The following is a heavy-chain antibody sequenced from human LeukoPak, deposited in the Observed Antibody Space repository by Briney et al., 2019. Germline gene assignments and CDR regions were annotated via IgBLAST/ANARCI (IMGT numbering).Heavy chain of an antibody. Sequence: ASVKVSCKASGYTFTSYDINWVRQATGQGLEWMGWMNPNSGNTGYAQKFQGRVTMTRNTSISTAYMELSSLRSEDTAVYYCARANYYDSSGFGHAFDIWGQGTMVTVSS. D-gene: IGHD3-22*01. CDR3: ARANYYDSSGFGHAFDI. CDR2: MNPNSGNT. V-gene: IGHV1-8*01. J-gene: IGHJ3*02. CDR1: GYTFTSYD.